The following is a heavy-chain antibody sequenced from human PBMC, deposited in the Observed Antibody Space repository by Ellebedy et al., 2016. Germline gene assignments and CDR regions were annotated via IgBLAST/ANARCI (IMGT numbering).Heavy chain of an antibody. CDR2: IKQDGSEK. J-gene: IGHJ6*02. CDR3: ARVKPESQTLTMVRGSEDV. CDR1: GFTFSSYW. D-gene: IGHD3-10*01. Sequence: GGSLRLSXAASGFTFSSYWMSWVRQAPGKGLEWVANIKQDGSEKYYVDSVKGRFTISRDNAKNSLYLQMNSVRGDDTAVYYCARVKPESQTLTMVRGSEDVWGQGTTVTVSS. V-gene: IGHV3-7*03.